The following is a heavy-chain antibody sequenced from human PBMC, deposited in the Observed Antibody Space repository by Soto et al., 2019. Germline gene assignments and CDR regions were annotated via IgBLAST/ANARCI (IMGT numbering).Heavy chain of an antibody. CDR1: GHSISSGYY. J-gene: IGHJ4*02. Sequence: SETLSLTCVVSGHSISSGYYWGWIRQPPGKGLEWIGSIYHSGSAYYSPSLKSRVTISVDTSKKQFSLRLSSVTAADTAVYYCVRGGWKNIDVLDYWGQGTLVTVSS. CDR3: VRGGWKNIDVLDY. D-gene: IGHD6-19*01. CDR2: IYHSGSA. V-gene: IGHV4-38-2*01.